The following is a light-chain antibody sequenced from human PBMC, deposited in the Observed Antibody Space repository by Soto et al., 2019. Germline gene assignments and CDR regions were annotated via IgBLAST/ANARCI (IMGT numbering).Light chain of an antibody. Sequence: IVLTQSPGTLSLSPVERSTLSCTASQSVSNNYLAWYQQKPGQAPSLLIYGASNRATGIPDRFSGSGSGTDFTLTISRLEPEDFAVYYCQQYGSSGTFGQGTKVDIK. CDR2: GAS. J-gene: IGKJ1*01. CDR1: QSVSNNY. V-gene: IGKV3-20*01. CDR3: QQYGSSGT.